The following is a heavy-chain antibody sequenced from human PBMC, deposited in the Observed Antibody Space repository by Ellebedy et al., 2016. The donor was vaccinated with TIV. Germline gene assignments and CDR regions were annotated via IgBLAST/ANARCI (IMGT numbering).Heavy chain of an antibody. J-gene: IGHJ4*02. D-gene: IGHD3-3*01. CDR2: IYYTGTT. CDR1: GDSINSGDSY. Sequence: SETLSLXXTVSGDSINSGDSYWSWIRQPPGKGLEWIGYIYYTGTTYYNPSLKGRITISVDTSKNHFSLRLRSVTAADTALYFCARETDFWGDSSYFDSWGQGILVAVSS. CDR3: ARETDFWGDSSYFDS. V-gene: IGHV4-30-4*01.